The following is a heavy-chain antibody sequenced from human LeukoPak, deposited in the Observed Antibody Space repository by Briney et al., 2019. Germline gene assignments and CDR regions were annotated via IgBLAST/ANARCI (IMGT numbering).Heavy chain of an antibody. CDR3: ARGYDY. D-gene: IGHD3-22*01. J-gene: IGHJ4*02. CDR2: INYSGST. V-gene: IGHV4-39*01. Sequence: SETLSLTCTVSGVSIIGSTSYWGWIRQPPGKGLDWIGIINYSGSTYYNPSLRRRVTISVDTSKNQFSLKLNSVTASDTAVYYCARGYDYWGQGTLVTVSS. CDR1: GVSIIGSTSY.